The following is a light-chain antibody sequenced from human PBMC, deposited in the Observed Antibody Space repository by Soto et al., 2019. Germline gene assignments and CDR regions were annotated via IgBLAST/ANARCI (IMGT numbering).Light chain of an antibody. V-gene: IGKV3-11*01. J-gene: IGKJ4*01. CDR1: QSVSSY. CDR2: DAS. CDR3: QQRSNRPLT. Sequence: EIVLTQSPATLSLSPGERATLSCRASQSVSSYLAWYQQKPGQAPRLLIYDASNRATGVPARFSGSGSGTDFTLTISSLESEDFAVYYCQQRSNRPLTFGGGTKVEIK.